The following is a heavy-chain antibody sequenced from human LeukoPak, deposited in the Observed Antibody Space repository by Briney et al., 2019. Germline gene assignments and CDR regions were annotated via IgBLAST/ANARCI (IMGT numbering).Heavy chain of an antibody. V-gene: IGHV1-69*13. Sequence: GASVKVSCKASGYTFTTYGISWVRQAPGQGLEWMGGIIPIFGTANYAQKFQGRVTITADESTSTAYMELSSLRSEDTAVYYCARDGSAAAGFSDAFDIWGQGTMVTVSS. CDR2: IIPIFGTA. D-gene: IGHD6-13*01. J-gene: IGHJ3*02. CDR3: ARDGSAAAGFSDAFDI. CDR1: GYTFTTYG.